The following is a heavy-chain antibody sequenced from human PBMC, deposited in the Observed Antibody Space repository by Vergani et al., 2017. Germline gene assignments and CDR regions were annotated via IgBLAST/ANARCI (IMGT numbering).Heavy chain of an antibody. Sequence: VQLAESGGGLVQPGGSLRLSCAASGSTVSGNYMTWVRQAPGKGLEWVSHIYSGDETYYADSVKGRVTISRDTSKNPLHLQINNLRVEDTAVYYCARGNYYGSGTYVDPWGQGTLVTVSS. D-gene: IGHD3-10*01. J-gene: IGHJ5*02. V-gene: IGHV3-66*02. CDR1: GSTVSGNY. CDR3: ARGNYYGSGTYVDP. CDR2: IYSGDET.